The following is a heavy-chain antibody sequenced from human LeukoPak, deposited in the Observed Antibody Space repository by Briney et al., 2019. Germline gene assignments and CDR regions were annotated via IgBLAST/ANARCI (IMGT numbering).Heavy chain of an antibody. D-gene: IGHD2-15*01. CDR2: IYYSGST. J-gene: IGHJ3*02. CDR3: ARGVGKADIVVGTFDI. CDR1: GFTFSSYA. Sequence: LRLSCAASGFTFSSYAMSWIRQHPGKGLEWIGYIYYSGSTYYNPSLKSRVTISVDTSKNQFSLKLSSVTAADTAVYYCARGVGKADIVVGTFDIWGQGTMVTVSS. V-gene: IGHV4-31*02.